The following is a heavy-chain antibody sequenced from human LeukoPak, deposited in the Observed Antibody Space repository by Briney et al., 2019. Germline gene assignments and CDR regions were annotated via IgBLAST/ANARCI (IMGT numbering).Heavy chain of an antibody. J-gene: IGHJ4*02. CDR3: AKGHWRYSSGWYDYFDY. V-gene: IGHV3-30*04. Sequence: GGSLRLSCAASGFTFSSYAMHWVRQAPGKGLEWVAVISYDGSNKYYADSVKGRFTISRDNSKNTLYLQMNSLRAEDTAVYYCAKGHWRYSSGWYDYFDYWGQGTLVTVSS. CDR1: GFTFSSYA. D-gene: IGHD6-19*01. CDR2: ISYDGSNK.